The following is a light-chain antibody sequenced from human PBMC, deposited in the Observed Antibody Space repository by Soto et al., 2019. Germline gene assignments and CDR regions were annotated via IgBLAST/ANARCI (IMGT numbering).Light chain of an antibody. J-gene: IGLJ3*02. V-gene: IGLV2-14*01. CDR2: EVN. CDR3: SSYTSSTWV. CDR1: TSDVGSYNY. Sequence: QSVLTQPASVSGSPGQSITISCTGTTSDVGSYNYVSWYQQHPGKVPKLMIYEVNNRPSGVSNRFSGSKSGNTASLTISGLQAEDEADYYCSSYTSSTWVFGGGTKLTVL.